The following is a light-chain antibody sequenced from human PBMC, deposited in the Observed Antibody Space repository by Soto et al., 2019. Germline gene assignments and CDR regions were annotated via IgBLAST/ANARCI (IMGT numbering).Light chain of an antibody. Sequence: EIVLTQSPGTLSLSPGDRATLSCRASHSVSSDYLAWYQQKPGQAPRLLIYDASRGAAGNPDMFSGSGSGTDFTRTIRRLEPEDFAVYYCQQYGRSPMFTFGQGTKLEVK. CDR1: HSVSSDY. J-gene: IGKJ2*01. CDR2: DAS. V-gene: IGKV3-20*01. CDR3: QQYGRSPMFT.